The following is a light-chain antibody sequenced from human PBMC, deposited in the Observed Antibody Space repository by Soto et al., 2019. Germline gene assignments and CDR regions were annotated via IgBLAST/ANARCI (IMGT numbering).Light chain of an antibody. CDR2: RAS. V-gene: IGKV4-1*01. CDR1: QSVLYSSNNKNH. J-gene: IGKJ1*01. CDR3: QQYYSTPPT. Sequence: DIVMTQSPDSLAVSLGERATINCKSSQSVLYSSNNKNHLAWYHQKPGQPPKLLIYRASTRESGVPDRFSGRGSGPDFTLTLSILQAEDSAVYYCQQYYSTPPTFGQGTKVEPK.